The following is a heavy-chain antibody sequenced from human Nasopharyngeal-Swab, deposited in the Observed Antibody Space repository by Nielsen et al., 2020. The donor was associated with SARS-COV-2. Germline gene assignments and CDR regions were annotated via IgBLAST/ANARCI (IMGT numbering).Heavy chain of an antibody. Sequence: SVKVSCKASGGTFSSYAISWVRQAPGQGLEWMGGIIPILGTANYAQKFQGRVTITADESTSTAYMELSSLRSEDTAVYYCARNPGYYDFWSGYPNWFDPWGQGTLVTVSS. CDR2: IIPILGTA. V-gene: IGHV1-69*13. D-gene: IGHD3-3*01. CDR1: GGTFSSYA. CDR3: ARNPGYYDFWSGYPNWFDP. J-gene: IGHJ5*02.